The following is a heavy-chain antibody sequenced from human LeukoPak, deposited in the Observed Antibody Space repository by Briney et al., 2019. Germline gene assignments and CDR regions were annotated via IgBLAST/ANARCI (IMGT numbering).Heavy chain of an antibody. CDR3: ARVGVGYFDSSDYYRPDAFDI. CDR2: IYYSGST. CDR1: GGSISSSSYY. Sequence: SETLSLTCTVSGGSISSSSYYWGWIRQPPGKGLEWIGSIYYSGSTYYNPSLKSRVTISVDTSKNQFSLKLSSVTAADTAVYYCARVGVGYFDSSDYYRPDAFDIWGLGTMVTVSS. D-gene: IGHD3-22*01. J-gene: IGHJ3*02. V-gene: IGHV4-39*07.